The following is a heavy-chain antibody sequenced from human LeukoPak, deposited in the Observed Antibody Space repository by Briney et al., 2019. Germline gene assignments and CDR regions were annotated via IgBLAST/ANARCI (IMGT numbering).Heavy chain of an antibody. CDR1: GGTFSSYA. D-gene: IGHD2-2*02. CDR3: ATPQLYCSSTSCYMVY. CDR2: IIPIFGTA. Sequence: ASVKVSCKASGGTFSSYAISWVRQAPGQGLEWMGGIIPIFGTANYAQKFQGRVTITAVESTSTAYMELSSLRSEDTAVYYCATPQLYCSSTSCYMVYWGQGTLVTVSS. J-gene: IGHJ4*02. V-gene: IGHV1-69*13.